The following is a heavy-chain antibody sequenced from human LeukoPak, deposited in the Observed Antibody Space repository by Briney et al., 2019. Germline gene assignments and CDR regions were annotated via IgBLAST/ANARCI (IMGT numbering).Heavy chain of an antibody. V-gene: IGHV4-59*01. CDR1: DGSIIGYY. CDR3: ARYGCSTTSCYQHY. Sequence: SETLSLTCTVSDGSIIGYYWNWIRQPPGKGLEWIGYIYSSGSTDYKPSLKGRVTISLDTSQNQFSLRLNSVTAADTAVYYCARYGCSTTSCYQHYWGQGTLVTVSS. CDR2: IYSSGST. J-gene: IGHJ4*02. D-gene: IGHD2-2*01.